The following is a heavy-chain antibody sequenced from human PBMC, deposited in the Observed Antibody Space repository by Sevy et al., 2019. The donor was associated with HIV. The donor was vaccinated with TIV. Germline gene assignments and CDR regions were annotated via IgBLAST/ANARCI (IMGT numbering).Heavy chain of an antibody. CDR2: ISRSSTYI. D-gene: IGHD5-12*01. Sequence: GGSLRLSCATSGFTFSTYSMNWVRQAPGKVPEWVSSISRSSTYIYYTDSVKGRFTLSRDNARNSLYLQMNSLRVDDTAVYYCARDSGYTGYDWGQGTLVTVSS. CDR1: GFTFSTYS. J-gene: IGHJ4*02. V-gene: IGHV3-21*01. CDR3: ARDSGYTGYD.